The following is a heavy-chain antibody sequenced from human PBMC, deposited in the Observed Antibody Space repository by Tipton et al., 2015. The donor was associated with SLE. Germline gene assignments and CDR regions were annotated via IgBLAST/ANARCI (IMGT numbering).Heavy chain of an antibody. CDR3: ARDGARAFDI. Sequence: TLSLTCTVSGGSVSSGSYYWSWIRQPPGKGLEWIGYIYYSGSTYYNPSLKSRVTISVDTSKNQFSLKLSSVTAADTAVYYCARDGARAFDIWGQGTMVTVSS. J-gene: IGHJ3*02. D-gene: IGHD3-16*01. CDR1: GGSVSSGSYY. V-gene: IGHV4-61*01. CDR2: IYYSGST.